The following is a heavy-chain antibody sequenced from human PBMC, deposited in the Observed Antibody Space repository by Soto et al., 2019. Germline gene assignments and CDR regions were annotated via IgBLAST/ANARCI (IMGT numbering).Heavy chain of an antibody. Sequence: SETLSLTCTGSGASISGFDWRWIRQSPGKGLEWIEGICAAGTTDYNASLNSRVMMSVDTAKKQFSLKLRCVTAADKAVYYCVRYRTRTLGHWFDPWGQGLSVTVSS. CDR2: ICAAGTT. CDR3: VRYRTRTLGHWFDP. D-gene: IGHD3-16*01. CDR1: GASISGFD. J-gene: IGHJ5*02. V-gene: IGHV4-4*07.